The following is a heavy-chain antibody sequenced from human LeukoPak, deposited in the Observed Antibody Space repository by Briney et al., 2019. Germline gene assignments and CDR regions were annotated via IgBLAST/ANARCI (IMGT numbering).Heavy chain of an antibody. D-gene: IGHD3-10*01. CDR1: GFTFSSYG. V-gene: IGHV3-33*01. CDR2: IWYDGSNK. J-gene: IGHJ4*02. CDR3: ARDHLGGLSTPNFDY. Sequence: PGRSLRLSCAASGFTFSSYGMHWVRQAPGKGLEWVAVIWYDGSNKYYADSVKGRFTISRDNSKNTLYLQMNSLRAEDTAVYYCARDHLGGLSTPNFDYWGQGTLVTVSS.